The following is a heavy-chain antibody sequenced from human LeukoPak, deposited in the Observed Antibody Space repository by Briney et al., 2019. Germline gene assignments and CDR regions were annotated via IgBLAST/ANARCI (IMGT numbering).Heavy chain of an antibody. Sequence: SGTLSLTCTVSGDSINSLDLWSRVRQPPGKGLEWIGEMYLSGTTHSNPSVKSRVTISIDKSKNQFFLNLSSVTAADTAVYYCAGLVGRYSSGLYYYYFDYWDQGTLVTVSS. V-gene: IGHV4-4*02. CDR3: AGLVGRYSSGLYYYYFDY. CDR1: GDSINSLDL. D-gene: IGHD3-22*01. CDR2: MYLSGTT. J-gene: IGHJ4*02.